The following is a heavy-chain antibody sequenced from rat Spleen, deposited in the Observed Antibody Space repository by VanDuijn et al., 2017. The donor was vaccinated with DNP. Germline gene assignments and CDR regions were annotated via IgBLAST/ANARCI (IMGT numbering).Heavy chain of an antibody. J-gene: IGHJ2*01. D-gene: IGHD1-1*01. V-gene: IGHV5-29*01. CDR3: ARHGTEQCFDY. CDR1: GFSFSGYN. Sequence: EVKLVESDGGLVQPRRSLKLSCAASGFSFSGYNMAWVRQAPTKGLEWVATISYDGSGTYYRDSVKGRFTISRDNAKSTLFLQMDSLRSDDTATYYCARHGTEQCFDYWGQGVMVTVSS. CDR2: ISYDGSGT.